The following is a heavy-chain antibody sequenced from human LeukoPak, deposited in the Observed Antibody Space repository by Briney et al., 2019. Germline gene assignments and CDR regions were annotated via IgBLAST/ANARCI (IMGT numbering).Heavy chain of an antibody. D-gene: IGHD6-19*01. J-gene: IGHJ4*02. CDR2: IFPGDSNG. V-gene: IGHV5-51*01. CDR3: ARHRPYSSGWRHFDY. Sequence: GESLKISCKGSGYSFTRYWIGWVRQMPGQGLEWMGIIFPGDSNGRYSPSFQGQVTISADKSISTAYLQWSSLKASDTAMYYCARHRPYSSGWRHFDYWGQGTLVTVSS. CDR1: GYSFTRYW.